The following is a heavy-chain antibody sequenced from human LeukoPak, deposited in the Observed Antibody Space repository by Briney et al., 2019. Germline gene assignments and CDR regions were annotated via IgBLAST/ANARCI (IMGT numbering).Heavy chain of an antibody. CDR2: IYHSGST. Sequence: SGTLSLTCAVSGGSISSSNWWSWVRQPPGKGLEWIREIYHSGSTNYNPSLKSRVTISVDKSKNQFSLKLSSVTAADTAVYYCARFLWGGYENYFDYWGQGTLVTVSS. D-gene: IGHD3-16*01. CDR1: GGSISSSNW. V-gene: IGHV4-4*02. J-gene: IGHJ4*02. CDR3: ARFLWGGYENYFDY.